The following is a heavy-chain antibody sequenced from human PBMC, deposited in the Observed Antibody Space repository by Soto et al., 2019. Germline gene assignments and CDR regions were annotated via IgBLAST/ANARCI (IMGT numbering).Heavy chain of an antibody. CDR1: GFSLNTNEEG. CDR2: IYWDDDK. V-gene: IGHV2-5*02. J-gene: IGHJ4*02. CDR3: AHRQRLAAFDY. Sequence: TPPTPMKATRTLTLTCTFSGFSLNTNEEGVGWIRQPPGKALEWLALIYWDDDKRYSPSLKSRLTITKDTSKNQVVLTMTNMDPVDTATYYCAHRQRLAAFDYWGQGTLVTVPS. D-gene: IGHD2-15*01.